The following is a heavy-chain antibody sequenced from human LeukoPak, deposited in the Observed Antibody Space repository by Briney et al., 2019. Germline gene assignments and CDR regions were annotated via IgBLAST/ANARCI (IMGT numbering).Heavy chain of an antibody. V-gene: IGHV3-23*01. Sequence: QTGGSLRLSCAASGFTFSSYAMSWVRQAPGKGLEWVSAISGSGGSTYYADSVKGRFTISRDNSKNTLYLQMNSLRAEDTAVYYCAKGDCSGGSCYPLPSWFDPWGQGTLVTVSS. D-gene: IGHD2-15*01. J-gene: IGHJ5*02. CDR3: AKGDCSGGSCYPLPSWFDP. CDR1: GFTFSSYA. CDR2: ISGSGGST.